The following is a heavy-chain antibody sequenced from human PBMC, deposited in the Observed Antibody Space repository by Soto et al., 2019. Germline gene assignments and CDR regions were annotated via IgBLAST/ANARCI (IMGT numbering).Heavy chain of an antibody. V-gene: IGHV3-30-3*01. CDR1: GFTFSSYA. J-gene: IGHJ4*02. CDR2: ISYDGSNK. D-gene: IGHD1-26*01. CDR3: ASSIVGATWFDY. Sequence: PGGSLRLSCAASGFTFSSYAMHWVRPAPGKGLEWVAVISYDGSNKYYADSVKGRFTISRDNSKNTLYLQMNSLRAEDTAVYYCASSIVGATWFDYWGQGTLVTVSS.